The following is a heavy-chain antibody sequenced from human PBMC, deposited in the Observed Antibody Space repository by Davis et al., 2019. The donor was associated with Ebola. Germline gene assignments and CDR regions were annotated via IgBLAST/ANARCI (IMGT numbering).Heavy chain of an antibody. Sequence: PGGSLRLSCTTSGFSFSSYNMNWVRQAPGKGLEWVSSISISGSHIYYADSVLGRFTVSRDNAKKSLYLQMNSLRVEDTAVYYCVKGSITMTVVVYFDLWGQGTLVTVSS. CDR1: GFSFSSYN. V-gene: IGHV3-21*01. CDR2: ISISGSHI. J-gene: IGHJ4*02. D-gene: IGHD3-22*01. CDR3: VKGSITMTVVVYFDL.